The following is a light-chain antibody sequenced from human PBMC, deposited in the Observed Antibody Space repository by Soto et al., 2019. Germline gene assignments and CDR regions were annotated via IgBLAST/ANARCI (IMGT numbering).Light chain of an antibody. CDR2: DAS. V-gene: IGKV3-11*01. CDR1: QSVSSY. Sequence: EIVLTQSAAAPSLSPGERATLSCRASQSVSSYLAWYQQKPGQAPRLLIYDASNRATGIPARFSGSGSGTDFTLTISSLEPEDFAVYYCQQRSNWPLTFGPGTKVDIK. J-gene: IGKJ3*01. CDR3: QQRSNWPLT.